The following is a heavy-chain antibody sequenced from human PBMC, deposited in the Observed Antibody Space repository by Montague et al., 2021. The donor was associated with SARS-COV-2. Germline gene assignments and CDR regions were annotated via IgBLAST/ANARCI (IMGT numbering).Heavy chain of an antibody. Sequence: SETLSLTCAVNSSSFLPYYWIWIRHPPGGGLEWIGEVNPSGNAFSNSSLTSRVTISVSTSSSQFSLRLTAVSAADTAVYYCARARGSRYMDWFDSWGQGTLVIVSS. CDR2: VNPSGNA. J-gene: IGHJ5*01. V-gene: IGHV4-34*01. D-gene: IGHD3-3*01. CDR1: SSSFLPYY. CDR3: ARARGSRYMDWFDS.